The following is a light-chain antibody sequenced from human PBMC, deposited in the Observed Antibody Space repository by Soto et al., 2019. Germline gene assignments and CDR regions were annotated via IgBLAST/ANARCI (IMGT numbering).Light chain of an antibody. J-gene: IGLJ2*01. CDR1: SSDVDNGYDS. Sequence: QSALTQPASVSGSPGQSITISCTGTSSDVDNGYDSVSWYQQHPGKAPKLIIFEVSNRPSGISDRFSGFKSANTAYLTISGVQPEDEADYHCSSYTTIKTVVFGGGTKLTVL. CDR3: SSYTTIKTVV. V-gene: IGLV2-14*01. CDR2: EVS.